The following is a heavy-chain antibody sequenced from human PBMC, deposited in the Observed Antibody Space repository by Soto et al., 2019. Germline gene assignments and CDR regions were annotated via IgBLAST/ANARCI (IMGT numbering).Heavy chain of an antibody. Sequence: GGSLRLSCAASGFTFSSYSMNWVRQAPGKGLEWVSYISSSSSTIYYADSVKGRFTISRDNAKNSLYLQMNSLRAEDTAVYYCARDLEWLPKAPYYYYYMDVWGKGTTVTVSS. CDR1: GFTFSSYS. V-gene: IGHV3-48*01. CDR2: ISSSSSTI. D-gene: IGHD3-3*01. J-gene: IGHJ6*03. CDR3: ARDLEWLPKAPYYYYYMDV.